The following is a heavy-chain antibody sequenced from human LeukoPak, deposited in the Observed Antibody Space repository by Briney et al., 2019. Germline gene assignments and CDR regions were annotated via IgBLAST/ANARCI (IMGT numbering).Heavy chain of an antibody. CDR3: ARDRYSSPAGFDP. V-gene: IGHV4-61*02. D-gene: IGHD6-13*01. CDR2: IYTSGST. CDR1: GDSISSGSYY. J-gene: IGHJ5*02. Sequence: SETLSLTCTVSGDSISSGSYYWSWIRQPAGKGLEWIGRIYTSGSTNYNPSLKSRVTISVDTSKNQFSLKLSSVTAADTAVYYCARDRYSSPAGFDPWGQGTLVTASS.